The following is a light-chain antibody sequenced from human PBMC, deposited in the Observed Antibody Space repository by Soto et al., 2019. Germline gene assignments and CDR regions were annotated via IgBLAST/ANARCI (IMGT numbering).Light chain of an antibody. V-gene: IGKV1-27*01. Sequence: DIQMAQSPSSLSASVGDRVTITCRASRGIYTHLAWYQQKPGNAPKLLIYGASTLQSGVPSRFSASGSGTELFLTISGLQSEDVGTYFCQTYDKAPWTFGPGTRV. CDR3: QTYDKAPWT. CDR1: RGIYTH. J-gene: IGKJ1*01. CDR2: GAS.